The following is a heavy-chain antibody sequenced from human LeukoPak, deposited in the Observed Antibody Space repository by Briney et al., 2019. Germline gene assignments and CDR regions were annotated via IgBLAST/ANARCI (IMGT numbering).Heavy chain of an antibody. J-gene: IGHJ4*02. V-gene: IGHV3-23*01. D-gene: IGHD2-21*01. CDR3: MKLPTMIIVIDTDFEY. Sequence: PGGSLRLSCAASGFTLSSYAMSWVRQAPGKGLEWVSSINTSGGSTYYADSLQGRFTISRDNSKNTLHLQMNNVRAEDTALYYCMKLPTMIIVIDTDFEYWGQGAQVTVSS. CDR2: INTSGGST. CDR1: GFTLSSYA.